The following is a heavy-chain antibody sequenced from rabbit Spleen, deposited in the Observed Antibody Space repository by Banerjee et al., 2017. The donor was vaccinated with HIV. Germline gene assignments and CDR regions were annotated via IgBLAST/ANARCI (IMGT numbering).Heavy chain of an antibody. Sequence: EESGGGLVQPEGSLALTCTASGLDFSSNYWICWVRQAPGKGLEWIACIDVTKSGRSYYTSWAKGRFTIPKPSSTTVTLQMTSLTAADTATYFCARDVAGREAFTLWGPGPLVTVS. V-gene: IGHV1S45*01. J-gene: IGHJ4*01. CDR2: IDVTKSGRS. D-gene: IGHD4-2*01. CDR1: GLDFSSNYW. CDR3: ARDVAGREAFTL.